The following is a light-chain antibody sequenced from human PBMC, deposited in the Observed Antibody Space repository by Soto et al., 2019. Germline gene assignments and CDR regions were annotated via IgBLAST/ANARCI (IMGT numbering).Light chain of an antibody. CDR1: TGAVTSGNY. CDR2: TTD. Sequence: QTVVTQEPSMTVSPGGTVTLTCAPSTGAVTSGNYPSWFQQKPGQAPRTLIYTTDDKHSWTPARFSGSLLGGKAALTLSGVQPEDEAEYYCLLYYGGAHLVFGGGTKVTVL. J-gene: IGLJ3*02. CDR3: LLYYGGAHLV. V-gene: IGLV7-43*01.